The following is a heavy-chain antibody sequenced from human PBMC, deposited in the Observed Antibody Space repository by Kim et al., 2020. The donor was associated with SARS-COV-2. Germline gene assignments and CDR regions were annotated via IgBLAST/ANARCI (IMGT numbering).Heavy chain of an antibody. D-gene: IGHD3-22*01. CDR2: ISYDGSSK. Sequence: GGSLRLSCAASGFTFGSYAMHWVRQAPGKGLEWVAVISYDGSSKYYADSVKGRFTISRDNSKNTLYLQMNSLKAEDTAVYYCARVYVRYDSSGYYLDYWGQGALVTVSS. CDR1: GFTFGSYA. J-gene: IGHJ4*02. CDR3: ARVYVRYDSSGYYLDY. V-gene: IGHV3-30-3*01.